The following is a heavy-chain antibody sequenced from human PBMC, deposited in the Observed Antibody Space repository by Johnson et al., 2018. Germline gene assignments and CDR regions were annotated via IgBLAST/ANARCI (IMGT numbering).Heavy chain of an antibody. V-gene: IGHV3-49*03. D-gene: IGHD6-19*01. CDR2: IRSNAYGGTT. CDR3: TRPGYSSGWYLAEYFQH. CDR1: GFTFGDYA. Sequence: VQLVESGGGLVQXGRSLRLSCTASGFTFGDYAMSWFRQAPGKGLEWVGFIRSNAYGGTTEYAASVKGRFTISRDDSKSIAYLQMNSLKTEDTAVYYCTRPGYSSGWYLAEYFQHWGQGTLVTVSS. J-gene: IGHJ1*01.